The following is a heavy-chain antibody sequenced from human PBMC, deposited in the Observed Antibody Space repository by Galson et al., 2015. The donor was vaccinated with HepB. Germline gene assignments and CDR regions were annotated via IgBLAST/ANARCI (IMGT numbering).Heavy chain of an antibody. Sequence: SLRLSCAASGFTFKGYWMHWVRQAPGKGLVWVSRIDSDGRSSTYADSVKGRCTVSRDNAKNMLYLQMNSLRAEDTAVYYCARVGSGGWSEGASYYYYMDVWGKGTTVTVSS. CDR1: GFTFKGYW. V-gene: IGHV3-74*01. CDR2: IDSDGRSS. CDR3: ARVGSGGWSEGASYYYYMDV. J-gene: IGHJ6*03. D-gene: IGHD6-19*01.